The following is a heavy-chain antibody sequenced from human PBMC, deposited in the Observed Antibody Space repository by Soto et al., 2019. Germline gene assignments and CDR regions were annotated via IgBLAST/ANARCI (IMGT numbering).Heavy chain of an antibody. CDR3: AARSLAYCGGDCYYFDY. D-gene: IGHD2-21*01. V-gene: IGHV4-34*01. CDR1: GGSFSGYY. J-gene: IGHJ4*02. Sequence: QVQLQQWGAGLLKPSETLSLTCAVYGGSFSGYYRSWIRQPPGKGLEWIGEINHSGSTNYNPSLKSRVTISVDTSKNQFSLKLSSVTAADTAVYYCAARSLAYCGGDCYYFDYWGQGTLVTVSS. CDR2: INHSGST.